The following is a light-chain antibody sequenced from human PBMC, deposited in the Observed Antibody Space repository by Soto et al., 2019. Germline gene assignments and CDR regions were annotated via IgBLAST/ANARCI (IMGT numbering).Light chain of an antibody. CDR3: QQYGSSTWT. Sequence: IGLTHAPATLAGAPGERSTLSCRASQSVSSNLAWYQQKPGQAPRLLIYGASSRATGIPDRFSGSGSGTDFTLTISRLEPQDFAVYYCQQYGSSTWTFGQGTKVDIK. CDR2: GAS. J-gene: IGKJ1*01. V-gene: IGKV3-20*01. CDR1: QSVSSN.